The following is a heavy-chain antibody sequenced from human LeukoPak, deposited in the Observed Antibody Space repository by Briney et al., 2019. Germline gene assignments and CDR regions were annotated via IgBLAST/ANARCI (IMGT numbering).Heavy chain of an antibody. CDR1: GFTFSSYG. D-gene: IGHD3-9*01. CDR2: ISYDGSNK. CDR3: AKDRLRYLDWLLPDAFDI. Sequence: PGGSLRLSCAASGFTFSSYGMHWVRQAPGKGLEWVAVISYDGSNKYYADSVKGRFTISRDNSKNTLYLQMNSLRAEDTAVYYCAKDRLRYLDWLLPDAFDIWGQGTMVTVSS. J-gene: IGHJ3*02. V-gene: IGHV3-30*18.